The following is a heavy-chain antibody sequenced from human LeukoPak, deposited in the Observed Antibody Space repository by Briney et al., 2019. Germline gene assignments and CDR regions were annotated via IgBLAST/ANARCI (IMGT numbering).Heavy chain of an antibody. CDR3: AKYGNYDYYFYFYYMHV. J-gene: IGHJ6*03. CDR1: GFTFDDFA. CDR2: ISGDGRDT. V-gene: IGHV3-43*02. Sequence: GGSLRLSCAASGFTFDDFAMHWVRQAPGKGLERVSLISGDGRDTYYADSVKGRFTISRDNSKNSLYLQMNSLTTEDTALYYCAKYGNYDYYFYFYYMHVWGNGTTVTVSS. D-gene: IGHD4-11*01.